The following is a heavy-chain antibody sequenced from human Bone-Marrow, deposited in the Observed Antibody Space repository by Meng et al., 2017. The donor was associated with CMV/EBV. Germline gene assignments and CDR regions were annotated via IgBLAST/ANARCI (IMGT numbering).Heavy chain of an antibody. V-gene: IGHV3-30-3*01. CDR3: ARDVGGSGSY. J-gene: IGHJ4*02. CDR2: ILYDGSNK. D-gene: IGHD3-10*01. CDR1: RFTFSTYA. Sequence: GGSLRLSCAASRFTFSTYAMHWVRQAPGKGLEWVALILYDGSNKYYADAVKGRFTISRDNAKNSLYLQMNSLRAEDTAVYCGARDVGGSGSYWGQGTLVTVAS.